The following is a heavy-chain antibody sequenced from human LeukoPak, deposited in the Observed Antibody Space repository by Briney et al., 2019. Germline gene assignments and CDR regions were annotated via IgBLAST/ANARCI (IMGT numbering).Heavy chain of an antibody. Sequence: PGGSLRLSCAAPGFTFSSYGMHWVRQAPGKGLEWVAFIRYDGSNKYYADSVKGRFTISRDNSKNTLYLQMNSLRAEDTAVYYCAKDPGCGGDCYFDYWGQGTLVTVSS. V-gene: IGHV3-30*02. D-gene: IGHD2-21*01. CDR1: GFTFSSYG. CDR2: IRYDGSNK. J-gene: IGHJ4*02. CDR3: AKDPGCGGDCYFDY.